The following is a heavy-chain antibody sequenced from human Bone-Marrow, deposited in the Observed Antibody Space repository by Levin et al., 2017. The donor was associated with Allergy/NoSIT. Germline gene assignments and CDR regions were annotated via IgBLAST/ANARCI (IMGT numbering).Heavy chain of an antibody. CDR3: ANLLPGGYAFDV. CDR1: GGSYSSYA. J-gene: IGHJ3*01. V-gene: IGHV1-69*13. Sequence: ASVKVSCKASGGSYSSYAIIWVRQAPGQGLEWMGGFNPLSGTADYAQEFQGRITIRAGDSTNTDYMELRGLTSEDTAIYYCANLLPGGYAFDVWGQGTMLTVSS. D-gene: IGHD3-16*01. CDR2: FNPLSGTA.